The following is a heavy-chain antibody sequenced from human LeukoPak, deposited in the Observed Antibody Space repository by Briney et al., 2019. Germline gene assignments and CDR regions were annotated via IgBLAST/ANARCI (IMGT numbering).Heavy chain of an antibody. J-gene: IGHJ4*02. CDR2: INHSGST. D-gene: IGHD2-2*02. CDR1: GGSFSGYY. CDR3: ARAGGLYSAHYFDY. Sequence: PSETLSLTCAVYGGSFSGYYWSWIRQPPGKGLEWIGEINHSGSTNYNPSLKSRVTTSVDTSKNQFSLNLSSMTAADTAVYYCARAGGLYSAHYFDYWGQGTLVTVSS. V-gene: IGHV4-34*01.